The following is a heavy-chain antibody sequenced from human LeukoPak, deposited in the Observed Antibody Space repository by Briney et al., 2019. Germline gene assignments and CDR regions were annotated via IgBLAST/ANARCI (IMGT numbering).Heavy chain of an antibody. J-gene: IGHJ3*02. V-gene: IGHV1-8*01. Sequence: GASVKVSCKASGYSFSSHDINWVRQATGQGLEWMGWMNPKSGNTDHAQKFQGRVTMSRNTSISVAYLELSSLRSEDTAVYYCARSLAITFGGVIVSHDAFDIWGQGTMVTVSS. CDR2: MNPKSGNT. D-gene: IGHD3-16*02. CDR3: ARSLAITFGGVIVSHDAFDI. CDR1: GYSFSSHD.